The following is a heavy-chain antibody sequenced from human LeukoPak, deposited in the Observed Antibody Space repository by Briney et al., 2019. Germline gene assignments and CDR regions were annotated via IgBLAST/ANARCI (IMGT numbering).Heavy chain of an antibody. CDR2: IIPIFGTA. D-gene: IGHD3-22*01. CDR1: GGTFSSYA. Sequence: ASVKVSCKASGGTFSSYAISWVRQAPGQGLEWMGGIIPIFGTANYAQKFQGRVTITADESTSTAYMELSSLRSEDTAVYYCARGLTINTYYYDSSGYYPGDYWGQGTLDTVSS. J-gene: IGHJ4*02. V-gene: IGHV1-69*13. CDR3: ARGLTINTYYYDSSGYYPGDY.